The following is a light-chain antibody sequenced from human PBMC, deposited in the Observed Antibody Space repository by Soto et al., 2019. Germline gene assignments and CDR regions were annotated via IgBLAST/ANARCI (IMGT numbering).Light chain of an antibody. Sequence: QSVLTQPASVSGSPGQSITISCTGTSSDVGSYNLVSWYQQHPGKAPKLMIYEVSKRPSGVSNRFSGSKSGNTAFLTISGLQAEDEADYYCCSYAGSSTFGFGTGTKVTVL. J-gene: IGLJ1*01. V-gene: IGLV2-23*02. CDR1: SSDVGSYNL. CDR3: CSYAGSSTFG. CDR2: EVS.